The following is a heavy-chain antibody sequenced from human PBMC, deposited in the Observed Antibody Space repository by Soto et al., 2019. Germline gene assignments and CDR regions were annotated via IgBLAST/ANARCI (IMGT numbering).Heavy chain of an antibody. CDR1: GFTFSSYW. CDR2: INSDGSST. CDR3: ARWQQWLKYFQH. J-gene: IGHJ1*01. V-gene: IGHV3-74*01. D-gene: IGHD6-19*01. Sequence: GGSLRLSCAASGFTFSSYWMHWVRQAPGKGLVWVSRINSDGSSTSYADSVKGRFTISRDNAKNTLYLQMNSLRAEDTAVYYCARWQQWLKYFQHWGQGTLVTVSS.